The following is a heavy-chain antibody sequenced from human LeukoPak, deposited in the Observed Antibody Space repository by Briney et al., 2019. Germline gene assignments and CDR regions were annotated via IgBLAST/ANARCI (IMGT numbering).Heavy chain of an antibody. Sequence: GGSLRLSCAASGFTFSTYSMNWVRQAPGKGLEWVSSISSSGSHIYYADSVKGRFTISRDNAKNSLYLQMNSLRDEDTAVYYCAKGGTSWSRFDYWGQGTLVTVSS. CDR1: GFTFSTYS. CDR2: ISSSGSHI. CDR3: AKGGTSWSRFDY. D-gene: IGHD6-13*01. J-gene: IGHJ4*02. V-gene: IGHV3-21*01.